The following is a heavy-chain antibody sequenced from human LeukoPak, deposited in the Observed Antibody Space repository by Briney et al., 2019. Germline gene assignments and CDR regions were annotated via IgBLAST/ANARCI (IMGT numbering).Heavy chain of an antibody. CDR2: IIPIFGTA. V-gene: IGHV1-69*05. CDR3: ARAQYYDFWRASLGSGYYYDAFDI. CDR1: GYTFTGYY. Sequence: GASVKVSCKASGYTFTGYYMHWVRQAPGQGLEWMGGIIPIFGTANYAQKFQGRVTITTDESTSTAYMELSSLRSEDTAVYYCARAQYYDFWRASLGSGYYYDAFDIWGQGTMVTVSS. J-gene: IGHJ3*02. D-gene: IGHD3-3*01.